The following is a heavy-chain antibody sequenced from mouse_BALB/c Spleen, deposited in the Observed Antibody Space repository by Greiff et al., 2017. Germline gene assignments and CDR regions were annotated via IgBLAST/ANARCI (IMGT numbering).Heavy chain of an antibody. CDR1: GYTFTSYT. Sequence: QVQLQQSGAELARPGASVKMSCKASGYTFTSYTMHWVNQRPGQGLEWIGYINPSSGYTNYNQKFKDKATLTADKSSSTAYMQLSSLTSEDSAVYFCARKGGLNWYFDVWGAGTTVTVSS. CDR3: ARKGGLNWYFDV. D-gene: IGHD3-3*01. CDR2: INPSSGYT. J-gene: IGHJ1*01. V-gene: IGHV1-4*01.